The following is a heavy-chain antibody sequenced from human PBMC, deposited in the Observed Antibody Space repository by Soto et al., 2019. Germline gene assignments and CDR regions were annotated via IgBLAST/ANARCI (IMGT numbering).Heavy chain of an antibody. V-gene: IGHV3-48*03. CDR3: ARDYYHYYGLDV. Sequence: PGGSLRLSCAASGFTFSSYEMNWVRQAPGKGLEWISYIRGGGSPIYYADSVKGRFTISRDNAKNSLYLQMNSLRVEDTAVYYCARDYYHYYGLDVWGQGTTVTVSS. CDR2: IRGGGSPI. CDR1: GFTFSSYE. J-gene: IGHJ6*02.